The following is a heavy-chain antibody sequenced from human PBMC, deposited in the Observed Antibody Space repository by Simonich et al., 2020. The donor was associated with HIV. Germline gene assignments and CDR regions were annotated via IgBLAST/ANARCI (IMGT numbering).Heavy chain of an antibody. CDR1: GGSLSGYY. J-gene: IGHJ4*02. Sequence: QVQLQQWGAGLLKPSETLSLTCAVYGGSLSGYYWSWIRQPPGKGLEWIGEISHSGSTNYNPSLKSRVTISVDTSKNQFSLKLSSVTAADTAVYYCARAPDYGANVYFDYWGQGTLVTVSS. CDR2: ISHSGST. V-gene: IGHV4-34*01. CDR3: ARAPDYGANVYFDY. D-gene: IGHD4-17*01.